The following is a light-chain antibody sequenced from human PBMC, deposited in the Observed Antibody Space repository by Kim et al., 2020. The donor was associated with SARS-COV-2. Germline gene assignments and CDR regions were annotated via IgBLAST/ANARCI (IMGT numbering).Light chain of an antibody. V-gene: IGLV2-14*01. CDR3: SSYTSSSTLV. CDR1: SSDVGGYNY. CDR2: DVS. Sequence: QSALTQPASVSGSPGQSITISCTGTSSDVGGYNYVSWYQQEPGKAPKLMIYDVSKRPSGVSNRFSGSKSGNTASLTISGLQAEDEADYYCSSYTSSSTLVFGGGTQLTVL. J-gene: IGLJ3*02.